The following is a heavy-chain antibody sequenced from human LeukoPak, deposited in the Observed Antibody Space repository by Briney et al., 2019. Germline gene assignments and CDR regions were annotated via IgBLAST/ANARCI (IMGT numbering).Heavy chain of an antibody. J-gene: IGHJ4*02. CDR3: ARCPSGEAS. D-gene: IGHD2-15*01. V-gene: IGHV3-48*01. CDR2: ISLSGGTI. Sequence: PGGSLRLSCAASGFTFSSSSMNWIRQAPGKGLEWVSYISLSGGTIYYADSVKGRFTISRDDAKNSLYLQMNSLRAEDTAVYYCARCPSGEASWGQGTLVSVSS. CDR1: GFTFSSSS.